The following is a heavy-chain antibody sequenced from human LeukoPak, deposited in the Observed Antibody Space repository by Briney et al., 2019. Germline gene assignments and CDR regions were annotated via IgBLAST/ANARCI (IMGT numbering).Heavy chain of an antibody. V-gene: IGHV3-23*01. CDR1: GFTFNTYA. J-gene: IGHJ4*02. Sequence: GGSLRLSCAASGFTFNTYAMSWVRQAPGKGLEWVSSFSGSGGSTYYADSVKGHFTISRDNSKSTLYLQMNSLRAEDTAIYYCARSGYNRFDYWGQGTLVTVSS. CDR2: FSGSGGST. D-gene: IGHD5-24*01. CDR3: ARSGYNRFDY.